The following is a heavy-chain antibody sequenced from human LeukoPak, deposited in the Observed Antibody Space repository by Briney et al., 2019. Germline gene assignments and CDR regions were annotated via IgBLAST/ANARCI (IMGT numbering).Heavy chain of an antibody. CDR3: ARDLRGSGYYHFDY. D-gene: IGHD3-22*01. CDR1: GYTFTSYA. J-gene: IGHJ4*02. Sequence: VASVKVSCKASGYTFTSYAMHWVRQAPGQRLEWMGWMNAGNGNTKYSQKFQGRVTITRDTSASTAYMELSGLRSEDTAVYYCARDLRGSGYYHFDYWGQGTLVTVSS. CDR2: MNAGNGNT. V-gene: IGHV1-3*01.